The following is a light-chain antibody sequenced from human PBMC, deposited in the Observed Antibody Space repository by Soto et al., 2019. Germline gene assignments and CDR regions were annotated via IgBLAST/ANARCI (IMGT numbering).Light chain of an antibody. CDR2: DAS. Sequence: EIVLPQSPATLFLSPEARATLSCKASQSVSSYLAWYQQKPGQAPRLLIYDASNRATGIPARFSGSGSGTDFTLTISSLEPEDFAVYYCQQRSNWTITSGQGTRLEI. CDR3: QQRSNWTIT. J-gene: IGKJ5*01. CDR1: QSVSSY. V-gene: IGKV3-11*01.